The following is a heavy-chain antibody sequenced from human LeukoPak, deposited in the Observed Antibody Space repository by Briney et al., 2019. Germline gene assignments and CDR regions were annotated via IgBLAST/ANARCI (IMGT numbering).Heavy chain of an antibody. D-gene: IGHD4-11*01. CDR2: ISYDGSNK. Sequence: GGSLRLSCAASGFTFSSYGMHWVRQAPGKGLEWVAVISYDGSNKYYADSVKGRFTISRDNSKNTLYLQMNSLRAEDTAVYYCAKAHSNPYYYYYYYMDVWGKGTTVTVSS. V-gene: IGHV3-30*18. CDR1: GFTFSSYG. CDR3: AKAHSNPYYYYYYYMDV. J-gene: IGHJ6*03.